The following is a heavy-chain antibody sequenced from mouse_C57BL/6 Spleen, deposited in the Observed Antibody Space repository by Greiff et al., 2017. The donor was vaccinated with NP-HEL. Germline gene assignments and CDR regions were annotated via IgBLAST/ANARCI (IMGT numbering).Heavy chain of an antibody. CDR1: GFTFSDYG. J-gene: IGHJ4*01. Sequence: EVQVVESGGGLVQPGGSLKLSCAASGFTFSDYGMAWVRQAPRKGPEWVAFISNLAYSIYYADTVTGRFTISRENAKNTLYLEMSSLRSEDTAMYYCARRSNYYDYDGDYAMDYWGQGTSVTVSS. CDR2: ISNLAYSI. D-gene: IGHD2-4*01. V-gene: IGHV5-15*04. CDR3: ARRSNYYDYDGDYAMDY.